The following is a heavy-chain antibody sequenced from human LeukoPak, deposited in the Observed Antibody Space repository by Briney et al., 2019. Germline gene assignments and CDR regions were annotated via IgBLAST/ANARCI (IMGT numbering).Heavy chain of an antibody. V-gene: IGHV3-23*01. CDR1: GFTFSSYA. J-gene: IGHJ4*02. Sequence: GGSLRLSCAASGFTFSSYAMTWVRQAPGKGLEWVSSITDSGGSKYYADSVKGRFTISRDNSKNTLYLQMNSLRAEDTAVYYCAKGMIVVVITGAYDYWGQGTLVTVSS. D-gene: IGHD3-22*01. CDR2: ITDSGGSK. CDR3: AKGMIVVVITGAYDY.